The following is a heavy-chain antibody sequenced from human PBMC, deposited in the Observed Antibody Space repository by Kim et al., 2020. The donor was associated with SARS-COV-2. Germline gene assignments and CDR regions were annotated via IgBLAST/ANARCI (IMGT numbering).Heavy chain of an antibody. J-gene: IGHJ4*02. CDR2: ISGNGGNI. CDR1: GFTFSTYA. D-gene: IGHD6-13*01. V-gene: IGHV3-23*01. CDR3: ARRQGGSSNCFYFEY. Sequence: GGSLRLSCVASGFTFSTYAMNWVRQAPGKGLEWVSVISGNGGNIYYTDSVKGRFTISRDNSKNTLYLQMNSLRAEDTAIYYCARRQGGSSNCFYFEYWGQGTLVTVSS.